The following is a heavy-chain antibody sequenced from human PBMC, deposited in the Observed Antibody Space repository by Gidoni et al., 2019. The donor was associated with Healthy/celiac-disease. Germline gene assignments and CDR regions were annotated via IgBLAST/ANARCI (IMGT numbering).Heavy chain of an antibody. V-gene: IGHV1-69*01. CDR1: GGTFSSYA. J-gene: IGHJ6*02. CDR3: ARGPEPHKAREYYYGMDV. D-gene: IGHD1-26*01. Sequence: QVQLVQSGAEVKKPGSSVKVSCKASGGTFSSYAISWVRQAPGQGLEWMGGIIPIFGTANYAQKFQGRVTITADESTSTAYMELSSLRSEDTAVYYCARGPEPHKAREYYYGMDVWGQGTTVTVSS. CDR2: IIPIFGTA.